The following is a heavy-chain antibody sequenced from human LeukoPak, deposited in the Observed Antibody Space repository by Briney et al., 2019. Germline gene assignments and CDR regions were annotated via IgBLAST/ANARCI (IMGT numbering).Heavy chain of an antibody. Sequence: ASVKVSCKASGYTFTSYAMNWVRQAPGQGLEWMGWINTNTGNPTYAQGFTGRFVFSLDTSVSTAYLQISSLKAEDTAVYYCARGYYDILTGYTYYYYYYMDVWGKGTTVTVSS. CDR1: GYTFTSYA. CDR2: INTNTGNP. D-gene: IGHD3-9*01. V-gene: IGHV7-4-1*02. J-gene: IGHJ6*03. CDR3: ARGYYDILTGYTYYYYYYMDV.